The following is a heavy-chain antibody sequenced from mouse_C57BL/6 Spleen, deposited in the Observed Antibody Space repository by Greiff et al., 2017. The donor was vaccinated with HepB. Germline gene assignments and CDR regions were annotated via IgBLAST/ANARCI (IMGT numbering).Heavy chain of an antibody. Sequence: VQLQQPGAELVKPGASVKMSCKASGYTFTSYWITWVKQRPGQGLEWIGDIYPGSGSTNYNEKFKRKATLTVDTSSSTAYMQLSSLTSEDSAVYYCARSYYYGSSYDFDYWGQGTTLTVSS. CDR3: ARSYYYGSSYDFDY. D-gene: IGHD1-1*01. CDR1: GYTFTSYW. V-gene: IGHV1-55*01. J-gene: IGHJ2*01. CDR2: IYPGSGST.